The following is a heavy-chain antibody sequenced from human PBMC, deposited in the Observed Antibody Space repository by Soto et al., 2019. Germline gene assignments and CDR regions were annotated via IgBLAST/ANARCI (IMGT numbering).Heavy chain of an antibody. J-gene: IGHJ4*02. V-gene: IGHV3-21*01. Sequence: GGSLRLSCAASGFTFSSYSMNWVRQAPGKGLEWVSSISSSSSYIYYADSMKGRFTISRDNAKNSLYLQMNSLRAEDTAVYYCAGSVAGWEEYYFDYWGQGTLVTVSS. CDR2: ISSSSSYI. CDR1: GFTFSSYS. CDR3: AGSVAGWEEYYFDY. D-gene: IGHD6-19*01.